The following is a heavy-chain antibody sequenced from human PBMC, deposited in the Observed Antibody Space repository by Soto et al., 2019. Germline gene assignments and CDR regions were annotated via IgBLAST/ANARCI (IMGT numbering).Heavy chain of an antibody. CDR1: GFTFSSYS. J-gene: IGHJ6*03. Sequence: GGSLRLSCAASGFTFSSYSMNWVRQAPGKGLEWVSSISSNSSYIYYADSVKGRFTISRDNAKNSLYLQMNSLRAEDTAVYYCARVSVTGDYYYYMDVWGKGTTVTVSS. D-gene: IGHD7-27*01. CDR3: ARVSVTGDYYYYMDV. CDR2: ISSNSSYI. V-gene: IGHV3-21*01.